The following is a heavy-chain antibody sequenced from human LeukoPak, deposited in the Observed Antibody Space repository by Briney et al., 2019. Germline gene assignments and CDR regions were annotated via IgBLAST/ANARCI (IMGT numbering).Heavy chain of an antibody. CDR3: ARLISAGYSSGWYTPYYYYYMDV. D-gene: IGHD6-19*01. CDR1: GGSISSSSYY. J-gene: IGHJ6*03. V-gene: IGHV4-39*01. CDR2: IYYSRST. Sequence: SETLSLTCTVSGGSISSSSYYWGWIRQPPGKGLEWIGSIYYSRSTYYNPSLKSRVTISVDTSKNQLSLKLSPVTAADTAVYYCARLISAGYSSGWYTPYYYYYMDVWGKGTTVTVSS.